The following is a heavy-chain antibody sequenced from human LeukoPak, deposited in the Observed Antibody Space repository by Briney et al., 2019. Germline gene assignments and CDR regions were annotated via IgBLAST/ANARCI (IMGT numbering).Heavy chain of an antibody. D-gene: IGHD1-26*01. CDR2: IKQDDGSEK. Sequence: GGSLRLSCAASGFTFSSYWMTWVRQAPGRGLEWVANIKQDDGSEKDYVDSVKGRFTISRDNSKNSLFLQLTSLRAEDTALYYCARDRGRSCFDYWGQGTLVSVSS. CDR3: ARDRGRSCFDY. CDR1: GFTFSSYW. J-gene: IGHJ4*02. V-gene: IGHV3-7*01.